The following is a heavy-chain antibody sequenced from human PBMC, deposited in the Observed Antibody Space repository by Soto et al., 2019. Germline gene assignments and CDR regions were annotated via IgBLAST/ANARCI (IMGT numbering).Heavy chain of an antibody. CDR2: ISGSGDRT. CDR3: VKDDGGYPSTAPH. J-gene: IGHJ4*02. V-gene: IGHV3-23*01. D-gene: IGHD3-22*01. Sequence: GGSLRLSCAASGITISNYPMSWVRQAPGKGLDWVSGISGSGDRTYYADSAKGRFTIPKDISKNSLSLQLDSLGVEDTAVYFCVKDDGGYPSTAPHWGQGTLVTVSS. CDR1: GITISNYP.